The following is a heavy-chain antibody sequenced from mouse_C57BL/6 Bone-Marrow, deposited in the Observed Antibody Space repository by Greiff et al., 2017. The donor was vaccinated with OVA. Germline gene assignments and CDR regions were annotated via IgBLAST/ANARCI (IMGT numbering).Heavy chain of an antibody. D-gene: IGHD2-4*01. J-gene: IGHJ4*01. V-gene: IGHV1-52*01. Sequence: QVQLQQSGAELVRPGSSVKLSCKASGYTFTSYWMHWVKQRPIQGLEWIGNIDPSDSETHYNQKFKDKATLTVDKTSSTAYMQLSSLTSEDSAVYYCARRGLRRDVYAMDYWGQGTSVTVSS. CDR3: ARRGLRRDVYAMDY. CDR2: IDPSDSET. CDR1: GYTFTSYW.